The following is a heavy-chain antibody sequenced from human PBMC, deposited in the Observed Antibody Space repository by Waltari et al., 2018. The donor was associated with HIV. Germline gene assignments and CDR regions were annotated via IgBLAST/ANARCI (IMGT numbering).Heavy chain of an antibody. V-gene: IGHV3-23*01. J-gene: IGHJ5*02. CDR1: GFPFCSSA. D-gene: IGHD3-16*01. Sequence: EVPLLESGGGLVQPGGSLRLSCAASGFPFCSSALGWVSLAPGQGLEWFSTIRGSGDSTFYADSVKGRFTISRDDSKNTLSLQMNSLRAEDTAIYYCAKAGGALGGTFAHWGQGTLVTVSS. CDR2: IRGSGDST. CDR3: AKAGGALGGTFAH.